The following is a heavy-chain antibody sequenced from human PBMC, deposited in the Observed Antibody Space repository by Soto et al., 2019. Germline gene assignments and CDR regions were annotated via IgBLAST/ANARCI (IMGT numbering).Heavy chain of an antibody. D-gene: IGHD4-17*01. CDR1: GGSFSGYY. V-gene: IGHV4-34*01. Sequence: SETLSLTCAVYGGSFSGYYWSWIRQPPGKGLEWIGEVNHSGSTNYNPSLKSRVTISVDTSKNQFSLKLSSVTAADTAVYYCARAQPDSTARNYYFMDVWGKGTTVTVSS. CDR3: ARAQPDSTARNYYFMDV. CDR2: VNHSGST. J-gene: IGHJ6*03.